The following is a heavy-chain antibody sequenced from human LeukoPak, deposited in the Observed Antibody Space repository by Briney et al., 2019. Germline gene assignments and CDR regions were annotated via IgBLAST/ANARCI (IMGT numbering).Heavy chain of an antibody. Sequence: PSETLSLTCAVSGGSFSGYYWSWIRQPPGKGLEWIGEINHSGSTNYNPSLKSRVTISVHTSQNQFSLKLSSVTAADTAVYHCARGRWGGGKNFGYFDYWGQGTLVTVSS. V-gene: IGHV4-34*01. D-gene: IGHD4-23*01. CDR3: ARGRWGGGKNFGYFDY. CDR2: INHSGST. CDR1: GGSFSGYY. J-gene: IGHJ4*02.